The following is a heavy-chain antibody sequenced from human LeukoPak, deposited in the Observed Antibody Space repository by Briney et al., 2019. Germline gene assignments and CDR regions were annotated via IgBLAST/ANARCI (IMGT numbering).Heavy chain of an antibody. V-gene: IGHV4-61*02. D-gene: IGHD4-17*01. J-gene: IGHJ5*02. Sequence: TSQTLSLTCTVSGGSISSGSYYWRWIRQPAGKGLEWIGRIYTSGSTNYNPSLKSRVTISVDTSKTQFSLKLSSVTAADTAVYYCARGNYGDYSNWFDPWGQGTLVTVSS. CDR3: ARGNYGDYSNWFDP. CDR1: GGSISSGSYY. CDR2: IYTSGST.